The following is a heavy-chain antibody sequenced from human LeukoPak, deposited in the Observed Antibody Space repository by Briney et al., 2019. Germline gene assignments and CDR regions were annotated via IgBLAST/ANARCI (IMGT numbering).Heavy chain of an antibody. J-gene: IGHJ6*02. CDR3: ARVLGLVPAAGSYFYYGMDV. CDR1: GGTFSSYA. Sequence: ASVKVSCKASGGTFSSYAISWVRQAPGQGLEWVGWINPYSGGTNYAQKFQGRVTMTSDTSISTAYMELSRLRSDDTAVYYCARVLGLVPAAGSYFYYGMDVWGQGTTVTVSS. CDR2: INPYSGGT. D-gene: IGHD2-2*01. V-gene: IGHV1-2*02.